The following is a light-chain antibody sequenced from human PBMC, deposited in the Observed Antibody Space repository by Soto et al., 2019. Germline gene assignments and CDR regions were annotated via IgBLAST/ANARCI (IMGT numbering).Light chain of an antibody. Sequence: EIVLPQAPGTLSLSPWERATLSWRASQSVSSRYLAWYQQKPGQAPRLLIYATSSRATDVPDRFIGSRSRTALSLTILRLEPEDFSVYYRQQYGNTLPWTFGQGTKVDIK. CDR2: ATS. CDR3: QQYGNTLPWT. J-gene: IGKJ1*01. CDR1: QSVSSRY. V-gene: IGKV3-20*01.